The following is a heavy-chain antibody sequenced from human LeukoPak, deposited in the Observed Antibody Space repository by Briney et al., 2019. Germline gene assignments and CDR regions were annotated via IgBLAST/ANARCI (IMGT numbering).Heavy chain of an antibody. D-gene: IGHD6-13*01. V-gene: IGHV3-30*18. Sequence: GRSLRLSCAASGFTFSSYGMHWVRQAPGKGLEWVAVISYDGSNKYYADSVKGRFTISRDNSKNTLYLQMNSLRAEDTAVYYCAKILGGSSWYRAWVGYYYGMDIWGQGTTVTVSS. CDR1: GFTFSSYG. CDR2: ISYDGSNK. J-gene: IGHJ6*02. CDR3: AKILGGSSWYRAWVGYYYGMDI.